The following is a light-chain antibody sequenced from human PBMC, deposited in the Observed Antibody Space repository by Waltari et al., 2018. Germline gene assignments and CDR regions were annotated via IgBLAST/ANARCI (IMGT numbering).Light chain of an antibody. J-gene: IGKJ4*01. CDR2: GAS. CDR1: QSVRTN. Sequence: VLLTQSPASLSVSPGDTVILSCRASQSVRTNLVWYQQKAGQAPRTLIYGASTRASGVPSRLRGSWSETDFTLIISSLQSEDAAVYFCQQYYVWPPITFGGGTKLEI. CDR3: QQYYVWPPIT. V-gene: IGKV3-15*01.